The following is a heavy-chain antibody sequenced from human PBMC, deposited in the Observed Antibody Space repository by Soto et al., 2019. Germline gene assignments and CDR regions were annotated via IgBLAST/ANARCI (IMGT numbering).Heavy chain of an antibody. CDR2: IYSGGST. Sequence: GGSLRLSCAASGFTVSSNYMSWVRQAPGKGLEWVSVIYSGGSTYYADSVKGRFTISRHNSKNTLYLQMNSLGAEDTAVYYCARDLYTGDYDYYYYYMDVWGKGTTVTVSS. V-gene: IGHV3-53*04. D-gene: IGHD4-17*01. J-gene: IGHJ6*03. CDR3: ARDLYTGDYDYYYYYMDV. CDR1: GFTVSSNY.